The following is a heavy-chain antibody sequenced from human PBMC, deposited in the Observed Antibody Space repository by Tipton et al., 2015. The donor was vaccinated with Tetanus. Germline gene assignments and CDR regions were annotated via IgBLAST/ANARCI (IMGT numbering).Heavy chain of an antibody. J-gene: IGHJ4*02. V-gene: IGHV3-33*08. CDR3: ARELDSGSYGGYFDY. Sequence: SLRLSCAASGFTFNDHGMHWVRQTPGKGLEWVAVIWYDGSNKYYADSVKGRFTISRDNSKNTLYLQMNSLRAEDTAVYYCARELDSGSYGGYFDYWGQGTLVTVSS. D-gene: IGHD1-26*01. CDR1: GFTFNDHG. CDR2: IWYDGSNK.